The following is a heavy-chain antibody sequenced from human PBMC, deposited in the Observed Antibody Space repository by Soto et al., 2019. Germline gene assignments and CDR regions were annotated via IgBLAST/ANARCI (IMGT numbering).Heavy chain of an antibody. J-gene: IGHJ4*02. Sequence: ASVKVSCKASGFTFTSSAVQWVRQARGQRLEWIGWISAYNGNTNYAQKLQGRVTMTTDTSTSTAYMELRSLRSDDTAVYYCARDRVRHYYDSSGYYGYWGQGTLVTVSS. CDR1: GFTFTSSA. CDR3: ARDRVRHYYDSSGYYGY. D-gene: IGHD3-22*01. V-gene: IGHV1-18*01. CDR2: ISAYNGNT.